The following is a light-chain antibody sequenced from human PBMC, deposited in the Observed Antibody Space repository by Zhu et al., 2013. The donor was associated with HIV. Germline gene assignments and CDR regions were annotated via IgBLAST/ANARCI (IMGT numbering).Light chain of an antibody. CDR2: DAS. CDR1: HDISNG. CDR3: QQYDTYPLT. Sequence: AVQLTQSPSSLSASVGDRVIITCRSSHDISNGLAWYQHKPGQSPRRLIFDASSLASGVPSRFSGSRSGTEFTLTISSLQPDDFATYYCQQYDTYPLTFGGGTKVEIK. V-gene: IGKV1-13*02. J-gene: IGKJ4*01.